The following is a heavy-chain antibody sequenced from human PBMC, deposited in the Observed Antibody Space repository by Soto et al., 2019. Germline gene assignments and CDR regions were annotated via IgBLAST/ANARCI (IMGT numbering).Heavy chain of an antibody. CDR3: AREDGVVGSSSAFDH. V-gene: IGHV3-21*01. CDR2: INGRSNYV. D-gene: IGHD1-26*01. Sequence: GGSLRLSCVFSGFTFSPYTMNWVRQAPGKGLEWVSSINGRSNYVYYADSVKGRFTISRDNAKNSLYLQMNRLRAEDTAIYYCAREDGVVGSSSAFDHWGLGTLVTVSS. CDR1: GFTFSPYT. J-gene: IGHJ4*02.